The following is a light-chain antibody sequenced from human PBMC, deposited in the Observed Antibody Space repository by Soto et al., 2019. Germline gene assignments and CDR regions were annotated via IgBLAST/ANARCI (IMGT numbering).Light chain of an antibody. J-gene: IGLJ3*02. CDR1: SSDVGSYNL. Sequence: QSALTQPSSVSGSPGQSITISCTGTSSDVGSYNLVSWYQQHPGKAPKLMIYEGSKRTSGVSNRFSGSKSGNTASLTIAGLQAEDEADYYCCSYAGSRVFGGGTKVTVL. CDR2: EGS. CDR3: CSYAGSRV. V-gene: IGLV2-23*01.